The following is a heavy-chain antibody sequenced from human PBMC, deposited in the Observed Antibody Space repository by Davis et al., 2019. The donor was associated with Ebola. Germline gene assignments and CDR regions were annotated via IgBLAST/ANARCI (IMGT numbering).Heavy chain of an antibody. CDR1: GGSFSGYY. CDR3: ARGGGFGGYGMDV. Sequence: PSETLSLTCSVYGGSFSGYYWTWIRQPPGKGLEWIGEINYSGSTNYNPSLKSRVTISVDTSKNQFSLKLSSVTAADTAVYYCARGGGFGGYGMDVWGQGTTVTVSS. D-gene: IGHD3-10*01. V-gene: IGHV4-34*01. CDR2: INYSGST. J-gene: IGHJ6*02.